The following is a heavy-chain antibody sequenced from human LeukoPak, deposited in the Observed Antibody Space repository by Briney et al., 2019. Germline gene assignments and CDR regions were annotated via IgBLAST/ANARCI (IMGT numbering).Heavy chain of an antibody. J-gene: IGHJ6*03. CDR1: GYSFTSYW. CDR3: ARHLPYYDSSGSNYYMDV. V-gene: IGHV5-51*01. Sequence: GESLKISCKGSGYSFTSYWIGWVRQMPGKGLEWMGIIYPGDSDTRYSPSFQGQVTISADKSISTAYLQWSSLKASNTAMYYCARHLPYYDSSGSNYYMDVWGKGTTVTISS. D-gene: IGHD3-22*01. CDR2: IYPGDSDT.